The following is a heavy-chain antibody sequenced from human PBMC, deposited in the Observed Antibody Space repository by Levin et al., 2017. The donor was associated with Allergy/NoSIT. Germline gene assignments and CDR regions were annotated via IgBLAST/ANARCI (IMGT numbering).Heavy chain of an antibody. J-gene: IGHJ4*02. D-gene: IGHD6-19*01. V-gene: IGHV3-30*18. CDR1: GFTFSSYG. Sequence: PGGSLRLSCAASGFTFSSYGMHWVRQAPGKGLEWVAVISYDGSDKYFADSVKGRFTISRDNSKNTLYLQMNSLRAEDTAVYYCVKGLAVAGNNRDNWGQGTLVTVSS. CDR3: VKGLAVAGNNRDN. CDR2: ISYDGSDK.